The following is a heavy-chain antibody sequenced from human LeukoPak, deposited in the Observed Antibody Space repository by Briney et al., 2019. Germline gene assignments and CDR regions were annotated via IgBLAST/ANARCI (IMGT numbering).Heavy chain of an antibody. D-gene: IGHD3-10*01. V-gene: IGHV4-34*01. J-gene: IGHJ4*02. CDR3: ASSSPYGVIDY. CDR2: INHSGST. CDR1: GGSFSGYY. Sequence: PSGTLSLTCAVYGGSFSGYYWSWIRQPPGKGLEWIGEINHSGSTNYNPSLKSRVTISVDTSKNQFSLKLSSVTAADTAVYYCASSSPYGVIDYWGQGTLVTVSS.